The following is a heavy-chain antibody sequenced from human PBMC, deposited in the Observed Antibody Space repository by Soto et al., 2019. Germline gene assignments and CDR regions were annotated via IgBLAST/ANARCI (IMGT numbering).Heavy chain of an antibody. CDR1: GFTFSSYA. Sequence: PGGSLRLSCAASGFTFSSYAMHWVRQAPGKGLEWVAVISYDGSNKYYADSVKGRFTISRDNSKNTLYLQMNSLRAEDTAVYYCAKEGITMVRGASPWHYYYGMDVWGQGTTVTVSS. V-gene: IGHV3-30-3*01. CDR2: ISYDGSNK. D-gene: IGHD3-10*01. J-gene: IGHJ6*02. CDR3: AKEGITMVRGASPWHYYYGMDV.